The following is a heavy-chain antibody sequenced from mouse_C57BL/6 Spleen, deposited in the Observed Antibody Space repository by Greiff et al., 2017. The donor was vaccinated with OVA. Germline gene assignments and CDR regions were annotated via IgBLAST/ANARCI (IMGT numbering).Heavy chain of an antibody. D-gene: IGHD4-1*01. V-gene: IGHV1-22*01. CDR1: GYTFTDYN. J-gene: IGHJ2*01. Sequence: VHVKQSGPELVKPGASVKMSCKASGYTFTDYNMHWVKQSHGKSLEWIGYINPNNGGTSYNQKFKGKATLTVNKSSSTAYMELRSLTSEDSAVYYCAREANWDSYFDYWGQGTTLTVSS. CDR3: AREANWDSYFDY. CDR2: INPNNGGT.